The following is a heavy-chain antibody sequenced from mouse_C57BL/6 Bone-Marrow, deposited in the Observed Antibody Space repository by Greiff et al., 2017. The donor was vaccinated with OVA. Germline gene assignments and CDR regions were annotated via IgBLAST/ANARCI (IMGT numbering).Heavy chain of an antibody. CDR1: GYTFTSYG. J-gene: IGHJ3*01. CDR3: ARRDAY. CDR2: IYPRSGNT. V-gene: IGHV1-81*01. Sequence: QVQLQQSGAELARPGASVKLSCKASGYTFTSYGISWVKQRTGQGLEWIGEIYPRSGNTYYNEKFKGQATLTADKSSSTAYMELRSLTSEDSAVYFCARRDAYWGQGTLVTVSA.